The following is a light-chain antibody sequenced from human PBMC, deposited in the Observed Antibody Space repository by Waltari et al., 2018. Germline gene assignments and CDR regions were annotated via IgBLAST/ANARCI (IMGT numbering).Light chain of an antibody. CDR3: MQGTHWPWT. Sequence: VLMTQSLLSLPVTLGQPASISCRSGQSLVSSDGNPYFHWFQHRPGQCPRRLVYKVSNRDSGVPDRFSGSGAGTDFTLGISRVEAEDVGVYYCMQGTHWPWTFGQGTKVEIK. J-gene: IGKJ1*01. V-gene: IGKV2-30*01. CDR1: QSLVSSDGNPY. CDR2: KVS.